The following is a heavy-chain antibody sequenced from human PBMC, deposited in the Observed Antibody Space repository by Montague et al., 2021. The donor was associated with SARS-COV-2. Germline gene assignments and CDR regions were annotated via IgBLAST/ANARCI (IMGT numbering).Heavy chain of an antibody. Sequence: SETLSLTCTVSGGSISRYYWNWIRQPPGKGLEWIAYIYYSGSTNYNPSLKSRVTISVDTSKNQFSLKLSSVTAADTAVYYCARSRENYNILTGYPYYLDYRGQGTLVTVSS. CDR2: IYYSGST. J-gene: IGHJ4*02. CDR1: GGSISRYY. D-gene: IGHD3-9*01. V-gene: IGHV4-59*01. CDR3: ARSRENYNILTGYPYYLDY.